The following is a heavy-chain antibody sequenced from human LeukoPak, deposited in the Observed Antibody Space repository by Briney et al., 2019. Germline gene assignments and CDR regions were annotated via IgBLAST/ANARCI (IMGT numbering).Heavy chain of an antibody. CDR3: ARGYCSSTSCCYYYYMDV. CDR2: IIPIFGTA. V-gene: IGHV1-69*13. Sequence: ASVKVSCKASGGTFSSYAISWVRQAPGQGLEWMGGIIPIFGTANYAQKFQGRVTITSDESTSTAYMELSSLRSEDTAVYYCARGYCSSTSCCYYYYMDVWGKGTTVTVSS. D-gene: IGHD2-2*01. J-gene: IGHJ6*03. CDR1: GGTFSSYA.